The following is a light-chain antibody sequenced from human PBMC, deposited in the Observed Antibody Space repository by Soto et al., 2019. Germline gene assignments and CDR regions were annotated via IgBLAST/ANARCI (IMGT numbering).Light chain of an antibody. CDR2: GAS. CDR1: QSVSNNY. J-gene: IGKJ1*01. V-gene: IGKV3-20*01. CDR3: QQYGSSGT. Sequence: IVFTQSPCTLSLSPGERATLSCRASQSVSNNYLAWYQQKPGQAPRLLIYGASNRATGIPDRFSGSGSGTDFTLTISRLEPEDFAVYSCQQYGSSGTFGQGTKVEI.